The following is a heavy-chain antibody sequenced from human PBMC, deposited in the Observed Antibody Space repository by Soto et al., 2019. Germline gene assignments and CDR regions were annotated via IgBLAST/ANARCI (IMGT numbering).Heavy chain of an antibody. CDR2: IIPIFGTA. CDR3: ARGRASQRLWLVQAFYYYGMDV. J-gene: IGHJ6*02. Sequence: SVKVSCKASGGTFSSYAISWVRQAPGQGLEWMGGIIPIFGTANYAQKFQGRVTITADESTSTAYMELSSLRSEDTAVYYCARGRASQRLWLVQAFYYYGMDVWGQGTTVTVSS. V-gene: IGHV1-69*13. CDR1: GGTFSSYA. D-gene: IGHD6-19*01.